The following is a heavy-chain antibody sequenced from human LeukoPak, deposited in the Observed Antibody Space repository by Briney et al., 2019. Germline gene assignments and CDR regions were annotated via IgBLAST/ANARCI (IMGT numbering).Heavy chain of an antibody. V-gene: IGHV3-11*04. J-gene: IGHJ4*02. CDR2: ISSRGSTI. CDR1: GFTFSDYY. Sequence: TGGSLRLSCAASGFTFSDYYMSWIRQAPGKGLEWVSYISSRGSTIYYADSVKGRFTISRDNAKNSLYLQMNSLRAEDTAVYYCARETYYYDSSGYNPSDYWGQGTLVTVSS. D-gene: IGHD3-22*01. CDR3: ARETYYYDSSGYNPSDY.